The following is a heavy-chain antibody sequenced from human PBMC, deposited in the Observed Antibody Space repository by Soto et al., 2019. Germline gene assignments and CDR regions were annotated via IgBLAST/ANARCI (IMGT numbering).Heavy chain of an antibody. V-gene: IGHV3-73*01. CDR1: GFTFSGSA. CDR3: GSDTGMAYYGVDV. Sequence: GGSLRLSCAASGFTFSGSAMHWVRQASGKGLEWVGRIRSKANSYATAYAASVKGRFTISRDDSKNTAYLQMNSLKTEDTAVYYCGSDTGMAYYGVDVWGQGTTVTVSS. CDR2: IRSKANSYAT. J-gene: IGHJ6*02. D-gene: IGHD5-18*01.